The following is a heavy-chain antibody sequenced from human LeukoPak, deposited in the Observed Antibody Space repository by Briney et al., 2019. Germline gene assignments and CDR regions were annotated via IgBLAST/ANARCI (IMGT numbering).Heavy chain of an antibody. CDR2: IYYSGST. V-gene: IGHV4-39*01. D-gene: IGHD3-22*01. CDR3: ARLGRVYYDSSGSYYFDY. Sequence: SETLSLTCTVSGGSISSSSYYWGWIRQPPGKGLEWIGHIYYSGSTYYNPSLKSRVTISVDTSKNQFSLKLSSVTAADTAVYYCARLGRVYYDSSGSYYFDYWGQGTLVTVSS. J-gene: IGHJ4*02. CDR1: GGSISSSSYY.